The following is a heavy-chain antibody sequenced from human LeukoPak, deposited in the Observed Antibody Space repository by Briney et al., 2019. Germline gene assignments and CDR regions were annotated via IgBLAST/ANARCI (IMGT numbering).Heavy chain of an antibody. CDR3: ARVWAPHASSGYYYRPMVYYMDV. D-gene: IGHD3-22*01. CDR1: GGSFSGYY. Sequence: SETLSLTCAVYGGSFSGYYWSWIRQPPGKGLEWIGEINHSGSTNYNPSLKSRVTISVDTSKNQFSLKLSSVTAADTAVYYCARVWAPHASSGYYYRPMVYYMDVWGKGTTVTVSS. J-gene: IGHJ6*03. CDR2: INHSGST. V-gene: IGHV4-34*01.